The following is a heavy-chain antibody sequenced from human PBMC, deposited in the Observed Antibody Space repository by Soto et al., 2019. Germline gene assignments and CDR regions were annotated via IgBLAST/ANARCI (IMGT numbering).Heavy chain of an antibody. J-gene: IGHJ4*01. V-gene: IGHV1-3*01. CDR3: ARDRDYYKADY. D-gene: IGHD3-10*01. CDR1: GYTFTSYA. CDR2: INAGNGNT. Sequence: GASVKVSCKASGYTFTSYAMNWVRQAPGQRLEWMGWINAGNGNTKYSQKFQGRVTITRDTSASTAYMELSSLRSEDTAVYYCARDRDYYKADYWGQGTLVTVSS.